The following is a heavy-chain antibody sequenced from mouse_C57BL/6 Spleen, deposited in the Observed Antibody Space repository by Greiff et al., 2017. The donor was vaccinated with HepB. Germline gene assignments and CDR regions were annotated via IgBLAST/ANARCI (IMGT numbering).Heavy chain of an antibody. CDR1: GFTFSDYY. D-gene: IGHD1-1*01. Sequence: DVKLVESGGGLVQPGGSLKLSCAASGFTFSDYYMYWVRQTPEKRLEWVAYISNGGGSTYYPDTVKGRFTISRDNAKNTLYLQMSRLKSADTAMYYCAKEGPYGSSYGWYFEVWGTGTTVTVSS. V-gene: IGHV5-12*01. CDR2: ISNGGGST. CDR3: AKEGPYGSSYGWYFEV. J-gene: IGHJ1*03.